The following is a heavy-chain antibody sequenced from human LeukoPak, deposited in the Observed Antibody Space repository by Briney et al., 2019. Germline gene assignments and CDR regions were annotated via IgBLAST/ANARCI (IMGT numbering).Heavy chain of an antibody. D-gene: IGHD4-4*01. V-gene: IGHV4-30-4*01. J-gene: IGHJ4*02. CDR3: ARVALVCSNYVDY. CDR2: IYYSGST. Sequence: SQTLSLTCTVSGGSISSGDYYWSWIRQPPGKGLEWIGYIYYSGSTYYNPSLKSRVTISVDTSKNQFSLKLSSVTAADTAVYYCARVALVCSNYVDYWGQGTLVTVSS. CDR1: GGSISSGDYY.